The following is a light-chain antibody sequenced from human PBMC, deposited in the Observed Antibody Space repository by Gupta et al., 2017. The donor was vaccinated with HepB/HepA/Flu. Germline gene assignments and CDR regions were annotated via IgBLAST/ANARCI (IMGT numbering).Light chain of an antibody. J-gene: IGKJ4*02. CDR2: VAS. CDR1: QSIGDF. V-gene: IGKV1-39*01. CDR3: QQSYSLPRT. Sequence: DIQMTQSPSSLSASVGDRVTITCRATQSIGDFLNWYQQKPGIAPKLLIFVASRLESGVPSRFSGSGSGTDFTLTISNLQPEDFATYYCQQSYSLPRTFGGGTKVEIK.